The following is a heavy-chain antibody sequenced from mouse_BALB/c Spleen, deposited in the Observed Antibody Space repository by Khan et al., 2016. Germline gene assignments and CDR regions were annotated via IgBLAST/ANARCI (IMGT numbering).Heavy chain of an antibody. CDR1: GFNIKDYY. D-gene: IGHD1-1*01. Sequence: VQLQQSGAELVRPGALVKLSCKASGFNIKDYYMHWVKQRPEQGLEWIGWIDPENGNTIYDPKFQGKASITADTSSKPAYLQLSSLTSEDTAVFYCALYYNGRSEYHFDYWGQGTTLTVSS. J-gene: IGHJ2*01. CDR3: ALYYNGRSEYHFDY. V-gene: IGHV14-1*02. CDR2: IDPENGNT.